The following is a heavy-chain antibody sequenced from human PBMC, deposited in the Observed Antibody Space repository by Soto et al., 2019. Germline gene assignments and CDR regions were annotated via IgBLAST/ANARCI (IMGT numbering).Heavy chain of an antibody. J-gene: IGHJ5*02. V-gene: IGHV2-5*02. CDR3: AHADGYSSSWYDWFAP. CDR2: IYWDDDK. Sequence: GVGVGWIRQPPGKALEWLALIYWDDDKRYSPSLKSRLTITKDTSKNQVVLTMTNMDPVDTATYYCAHADGYSSSWYDWFAPGGKGTLVPVSS. D-gene: IGHD6-13*01. CDR1: GVG.